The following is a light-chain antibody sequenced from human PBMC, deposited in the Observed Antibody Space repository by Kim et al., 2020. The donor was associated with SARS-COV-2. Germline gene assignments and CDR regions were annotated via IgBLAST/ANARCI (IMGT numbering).Light chain of an antibody. CDR3: NSYAGSRAYV. J-gene: IGLJ1*01. CDR1: SSDIGAYNY. V-gene: IGLV2-14*03. Sequence: QSAPTQPASVSGSPGQSITISCTGTSSDIGAYNYVSWYQHYPGKAPKLVIYGVTERPSGASNRFSGSKSGNTASLIISGLQPEDEADYYCNSYAGSRAYVFGTATKVTVL. CDR2: GVT.